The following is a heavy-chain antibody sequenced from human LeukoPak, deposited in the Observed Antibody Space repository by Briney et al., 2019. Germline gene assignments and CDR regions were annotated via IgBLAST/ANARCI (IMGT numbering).Heavy chain of an antibody. CDR3: ASFEVVPAAIHGGWFDP. CDR2: INPNSGGT. Sequence: ASVKVSCKASGYTFTGYYMHWVRQAPGQGLEWMGWINPNSGGTNYAQKFQGRVTMTRDTSISTAYMELSRLRSDDTAVYYCASFEVVPAAIHGGWFDPCVEGTLVTVSS. CDR1: GYTFTGYY. D-gene: IGHD2-2*02. V-gene: IGHV1-2*02. J-gene: IGHJ5*02.